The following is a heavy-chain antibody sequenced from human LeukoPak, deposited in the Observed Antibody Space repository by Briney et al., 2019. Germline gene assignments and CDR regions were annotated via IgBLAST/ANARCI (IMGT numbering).Heavy chain of an antibody. J-gene: IGHJ4*02. CDR1: GYTFTGYY. CDR2: INPNSGGT. D-gene: IGHD1-26*01. CDR3: ARERVGAPFDY. V-gene: IGHV1-2*02. Sequence: RASVTVSCKASGYTFTGYYMHWVRQAPGQGLEWMGWINPNSGGTNYAQKFQGRVTMTRDTSISTAYMELSRLRSDDTAVYYCARERVGAPFDYWGQGTLVTVSS.